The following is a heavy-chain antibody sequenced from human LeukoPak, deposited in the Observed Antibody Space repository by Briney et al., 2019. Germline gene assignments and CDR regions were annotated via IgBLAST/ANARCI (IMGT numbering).Heavy chain of an antibody. CDR1: GGSFSGYY. CDR2: INHSGST. Sequence: SETLSLTCAVYGGSFSGYYWSWIRQPPGKGLGWIGEINHSGSTNYNPSLKSRVTISVDTSKNQFSLKLSSVTAADTAVYYCARGLHDKHWSAFRYMDVWGKGTTVTVSS. D-gene: IGHD3-3*01. CDR3: ARGLHDKHWSAFRYMDV. V-gene: IGHV4-34*01. J-gene: IGHJ6*03.